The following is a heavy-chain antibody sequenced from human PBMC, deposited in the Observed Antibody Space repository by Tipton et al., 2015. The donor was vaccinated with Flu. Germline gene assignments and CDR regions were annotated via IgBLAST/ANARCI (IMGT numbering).Heavy chain of an antibody. Sequence: WVRQAPGKGLEWVAVIWYGGSNKYYADSVKGRFTISRDNSRNTVYLQMNSLRVEDTAVYYCARDRPLLRFLEWSSYGMDVWGQGTTVTVSS. J-gene: IGHJ6*02. V-gene: IGHV3-33*01. CDR2: IWYGGSNK. D-gene: IGHD3-3*01. CDR3: ARDRPLLRFLEWSSYGMDV.